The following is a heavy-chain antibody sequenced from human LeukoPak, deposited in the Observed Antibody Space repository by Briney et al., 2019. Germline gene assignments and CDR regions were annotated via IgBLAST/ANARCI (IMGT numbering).Heavy chain of an antibody. CDR2: ISSNGGST. J-gene: IGHJ3*02. Sequence: HPGGSLRLSCAASGFTFSSYAMHWVRQAPGKGLEYVSAISSNGGSTYYANSVKGRFTISRDNSKNTLYLQMGSLRAEDMAVYYCALRTLSSGWFSNHAFDIWGQGTMVTVSS. D-gene: IGHD6-19*01. CDR3: ALRTLSSGWFSNHAFDI. CDR1: GFTFSSYA. V-gene: IGHV3-64*01.